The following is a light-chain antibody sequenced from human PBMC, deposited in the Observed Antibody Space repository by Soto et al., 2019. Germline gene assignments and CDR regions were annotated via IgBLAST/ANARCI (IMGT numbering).Light chain of an antibody. CDR2: TAS. CDR3: QQNYSPTSWT. CDR1: QSISTF. Sequence: DIQMTQSPSSLSASVGDRVTITCRASQSISTFLNWYQQKPGKAPQLLIYTASTLQSGVPPRFSGSGSGTDFTLTISSLQPEDFATYYCQQNYSPTSWTFGQGTKVEIK. V-gene: IGKV1-39*01. J-gene: IGKJ1*01.